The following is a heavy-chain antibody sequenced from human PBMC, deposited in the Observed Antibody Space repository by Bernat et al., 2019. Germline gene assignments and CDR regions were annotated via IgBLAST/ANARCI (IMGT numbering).Heavy chain of an antibody. J-gene: IGHJ4*02. CDR2: ISSSSSTI. V-gene: IGHV3-48*01. CDR3: ATESITMIMGY. CDR1: GFTFSGYS. Sequence: EVQLVESGGGLVQPGGSLRLSCAASGFTFSGYSMNWVRQAPGKGLEWVSYISSSSSTIYYADSVKGRFTISRDNAKNSLYLQMNSLRAEDTAVYYCATESITMIMGYWGQGTLVTVSS. D-gene: IGHD3-22*01.